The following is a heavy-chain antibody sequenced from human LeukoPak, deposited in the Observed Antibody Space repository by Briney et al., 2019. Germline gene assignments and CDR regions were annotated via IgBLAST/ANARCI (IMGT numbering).Heavy chain of an antibody. V-gene: IGHV4-30-2*01. J-gene: IGHJ4*02. D-gene: IGHD3-3*01. CDR1: GGSISSGGYY. CDR3: ARVPSRITIFGAEDY. Sequence: SETLSLTCTVSGGSISSGGYYWSWIRQPPGKGREWIGYIYHSGSTYYNPSLKSRVTISVDRSKNQFSLKLSSVTAADTAVYYCARVPSRITIFGAEDYWGQGILVTVSS. CDR2: IYHSGST.